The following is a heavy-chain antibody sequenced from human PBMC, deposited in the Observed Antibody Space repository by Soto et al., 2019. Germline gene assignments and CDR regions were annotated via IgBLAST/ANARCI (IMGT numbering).Heavy chain of an antibody. CDR3: ARDQTHMARGVITVPNFDS. D-gene: IGHD3-10*01. Sequence: ASVPVSCNPSGYTFTMYNMHWVRQAPGQALEWMGIVNPSGGSTSYAQKFKGRITITRHTTTSTDYMELSSVRSEDMAVYYCARDQTHMARGVITVPNFDSWGQAALLTV. CDR1: GYTFTMYN. J-gene: IGHJ4*02. CDR2: VNPSGGST. V-gene: IGHV1-46*01.